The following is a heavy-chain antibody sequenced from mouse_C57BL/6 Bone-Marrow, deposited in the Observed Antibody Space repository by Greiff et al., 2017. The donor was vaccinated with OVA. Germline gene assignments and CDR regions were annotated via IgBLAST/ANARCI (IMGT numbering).Heavy chain of an antibody. V-gene: IGHV1-55*01. CDR3: ARMGDFDV. Sequence: QVQLQQPGAELVKPGASVKMSCKASGYTFTSYWITWVKQRPGQGLEWIGDIYPGSGSTNYNEKFKSKATLTVYTSSSTAYMQLSSLTSEDSAVYYCARMGDFDVWGTGTTVTVSS. J-gene: IGHJ1*03. CDR2: IYPGSGST. CDR1: GYTFTSYW.